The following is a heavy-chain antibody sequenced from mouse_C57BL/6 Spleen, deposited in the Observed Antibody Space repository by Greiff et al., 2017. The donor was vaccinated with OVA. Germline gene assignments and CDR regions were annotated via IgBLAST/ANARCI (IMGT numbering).Heavy chain of an antibody. Sequence: QVQLQQSGAELVKPGASVKLSCKASGYTFTSYWMHWVKQRPGRGLEWIGRIDPNSGGTKYNEKFKSKATLTVDKPSSTAYMQLSSLTSEDSAVYYCARGGFITTVAKDFDYWGQGTTLTVSS. D-gene: IGHD1-1*01. CDR3: ARGGFITTVAKDFDY. CDR1: GYTFTSYW. CDR2: IDPNSGGT. J-gene: IGHJ2*01. V-gene: IGHV1-72*01.